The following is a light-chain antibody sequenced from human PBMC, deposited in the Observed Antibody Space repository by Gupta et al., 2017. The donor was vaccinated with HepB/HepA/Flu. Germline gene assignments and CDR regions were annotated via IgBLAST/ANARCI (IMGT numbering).Light chain of an antibody. V-gene: IGKV1-33*01. Sequence: DIQMTQSPSSLSASVGDRVTITCQASQDISNYLNWYQQKPGKAPKLLIYDASNLETGVPSRFSGSGSGTDFTFTSSSLQPEDTATYYCQQHDNLPSFGQGTRLEIK. CDR1: QDISNY. CDR3: QQHDNLPS. J-gene: IGKJ5*01. CDR2: DAS.